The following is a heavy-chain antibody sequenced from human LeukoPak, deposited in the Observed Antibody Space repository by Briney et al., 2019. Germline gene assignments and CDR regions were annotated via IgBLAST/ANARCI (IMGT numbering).Heavy chain of an antibody. CDR2: ISYDGSNK. J-gene: IGHJ4*02. CDR3: ARDLKHIVVVPAAIGFDY. D-gene: IGHD2-2*01. V-gene: IGHV3-30*04. CDR1: GFTFSSYA. Sequence: GRSLRLSCAASGFTFSSYAMHWVRQAPGKGLEWVAVISYDGSNKYYADSVKGRFTISRDNSENTLYLQMNSLRAEDTAVYYCARDLKHIVVVPAAIGFDYWGQGTLVTVSS.